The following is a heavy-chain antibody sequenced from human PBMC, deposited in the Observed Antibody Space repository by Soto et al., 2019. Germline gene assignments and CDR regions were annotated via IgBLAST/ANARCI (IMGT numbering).Heavy chain of an antibody. J-gene: IGHJ5*02. V-gene: IGHV4-39*01. CDR2: IYYTGSA. CDR1: SGSISSSNYY. CDR3: ARHLVVAATWRLNWFAP. D-gene: IGHD2-15*01. Sequence: SETLSLTCTVASGSISSSNYYWGWIRQPPGKGLEWIGSIYYTGSAYHNPSLKSRVTISVDTSKNQFSLKLSSVTAADTAVYYCARHLVVAATWRLNWFAPWGQGTLVTVSS.